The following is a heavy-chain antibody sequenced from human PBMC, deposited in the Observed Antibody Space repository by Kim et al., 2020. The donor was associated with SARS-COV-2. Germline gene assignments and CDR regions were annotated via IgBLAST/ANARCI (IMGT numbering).Heavy chain of an antibody. J-gene: IGHJ5*02. Sequence: ASVKVSCKASGYTFTSYAMNWVRQAPGQGLEWMGWINTNTGNPTYAQGFTGRFVFSLDTSVSTAYLQISSLKAEDTAVYYCAREGALWFGEFKGGLDNWFDPWGQGTLVTVSS. D-gene: IGHD3-10*01. CDR2: INTNTGNP. CDR3: AREGALWFGEFKGGLDNWFDP. CDR1: GYTFTSYA. V-gene: IGHV7-4-1*02.